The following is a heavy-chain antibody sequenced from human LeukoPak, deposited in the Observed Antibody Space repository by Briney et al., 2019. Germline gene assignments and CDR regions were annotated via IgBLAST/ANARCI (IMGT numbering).Heavy chain of an antibody. J-gene: IGHJ4*02. V-gene: IGHV3-30*18. D-gene: IGHD3-10*01. CDR1: GFTFSSYG. Sequence: GGSLRLSCAASGFTFSSYGMHWVRQAPGKGLEWVAVISYDGSNKYYADSVKGRFTISRDNSKNTLYLQMNSLRAEDTAVYYCAKGYYYGSGSYDYYFDYWGQGTLVTVSS. CDR2: ISYDGSNK. CDR3: AKGYYYGSGSYDYYFDY.